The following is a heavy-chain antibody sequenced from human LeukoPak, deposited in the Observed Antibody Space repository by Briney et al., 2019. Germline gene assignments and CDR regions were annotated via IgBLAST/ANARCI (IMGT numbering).Heavy chain of an antibody. J-gene: IGHJ6*03. D-gene: IGHD1-14*01. Sequence: QTGRSLRLSCAASGFTFDDYAMHWVRQAPGKGLEWVSGISWNSGSIGYADSVKGRFTISRDNAKNSLYLQMNSLRAEDTALYYCAKGAEYYYYYYMDVWGKGTTVTISS. V-gene: IGHV3-9*01. CDR2: ISWNSGSI. CDR3: AKGAEYYYYYYMDV. CDR1: GFTFDDYA.